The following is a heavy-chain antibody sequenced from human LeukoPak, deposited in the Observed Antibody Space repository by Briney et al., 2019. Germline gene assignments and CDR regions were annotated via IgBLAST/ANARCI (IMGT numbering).Heavy chain of an antibody. V-gene: IGHV4-4*07. CDR3: ARMGYCSSTSCPKSSPYYYYYMDV. Sequence: PSETLSLTCTVSGGSISSYYWSWIRQPAGKGLEWIGRIYTSGSTNYNPSLKSRVTMSVDTSKNQFSLKLSSVTAADTAVYYCARMGYCSSTSCPKSSPYYYYYMDVWGKGTTVTVSS. J-gene: IGHJ6*03. D-gene: IGHD2-2*01. CDR1: GGSISSYY. CDR2: IYTSGST.